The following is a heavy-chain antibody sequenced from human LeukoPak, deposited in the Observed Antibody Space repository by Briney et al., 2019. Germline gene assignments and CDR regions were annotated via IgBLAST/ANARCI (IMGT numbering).Heavy chain of an antibody. CDR3: ARAPTRWHNYFDP. Sequence: GGSLRLSCAASGFTVSSNYMSWVRQAPGKGLEWVSLIGPAGDTHYPDAVKGRFTISRDDAKNSLYLQMSSLRAEDTAVYHCARAPTRWHNYFDPWGQGTPVSVSS. CDR1: GFTVSSNY. D-gene: IGHD1-14*01. CDR2: IGPAGDT. J-gene: IGHJ5*02. V-gene: IGHV3-13*04.